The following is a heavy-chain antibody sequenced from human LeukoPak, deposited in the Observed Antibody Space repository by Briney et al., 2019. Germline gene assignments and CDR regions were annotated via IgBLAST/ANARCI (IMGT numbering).Heavy chain of an antibody. J-gene: IGHJ4*02. V-gene: IGHV4-30-4*01. CDR3: ASCSSTSLEAFDY. CDR1: SGSISSGDYY. CDR2: IYYSGST. Sequence: NSSETLSLTCTVSSGSISSGDYYWSWIRQPPGKGLEWIGYIYYSGSTYYNPSLKGRVTISVDTSKNQFSLKLSSVTAADTAVYYCASCSSTSLEAFDYWGQGTLVTVSS. D-gene: IGHD2-2*01.